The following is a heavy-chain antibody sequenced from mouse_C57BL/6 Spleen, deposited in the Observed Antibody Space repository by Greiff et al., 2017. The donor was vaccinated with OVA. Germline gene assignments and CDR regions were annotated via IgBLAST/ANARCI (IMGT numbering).Heavy chain of an antibody. D-gene: IGHD2-5*01. Sequence: VQLKQSGPELVKPGASVKIPCKASGYTFTDYNMDWVKQSHGKSLEWIGDINPNNGGTIYNQKFKGKATLTVDKSSSTAYMELRSLTSEDTAVYDCARAYYSNYYFDYWGQGTTLIVSA. CDR1: GYTFTDYN. V-gene: IGHV1-18*01. J-gene: IGHJ2*01. CDR3: ARAYYSNYYFDY. CDR2: INPNNGGT.